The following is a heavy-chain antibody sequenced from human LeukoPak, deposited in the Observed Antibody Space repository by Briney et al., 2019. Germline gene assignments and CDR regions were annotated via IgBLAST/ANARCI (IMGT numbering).Heavy chain of an antibody. Sequence: SETLSLTCTVSGGSIFSYYWSWIRQPPGKGLEWMGYIYYSGSTNYNPSLKSRVTISVDTSKNQFSLRVSSVTAADTAVYYCARSVGSERDFDYWGQGTLVTVSS. CDR1: GGSIFSYY. CDR2: IYYSGST. V-gene: IGHV4-59*01. D-gene: IGHD1-26*01. CDR3: ARSVGSERDFDY. J-gene: IGHJ4*02.